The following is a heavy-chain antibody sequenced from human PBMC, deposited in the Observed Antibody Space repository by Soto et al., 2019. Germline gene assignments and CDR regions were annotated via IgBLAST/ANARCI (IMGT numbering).Heavy chain of an antibody. Sequence: SMRLSCAACGFRFRSYGMHWVRQAPGKGLEWVAVISYDGTNKYYADSVKGRFTISRDNSKNTLYLQMNSLRAEDTAVYNCAKDQNRVRVIDVVVTANYGMAVWRNGSTVTGSS. J-gene: IGHJ6*01. CDR2: ISYDGTNK. CDR1: GFRFRSYG. D-gene: IGHD2-21*02. V-gene: IGHV3-30*18. CDR3: AKDQNRVRVIDVVVTANYGMAV.